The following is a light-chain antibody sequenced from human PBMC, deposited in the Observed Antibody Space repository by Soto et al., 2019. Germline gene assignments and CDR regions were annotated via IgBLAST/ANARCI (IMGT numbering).Light chain of an antibody. Sequence: QSVLTQPASVSGSPGQSLTISCTGTNSDIGGRKYVSWYQHHPGTAPKLIIYEVSNRPSGVSNRFSGSKSGNTTSLTISGLQAADEGDYYCSSDANTTVFVTGNKLNVL. V-gene: IGLV2-14*01. J-gene: IGLJ1*01. CDR3: SSDANTTV. CDR2: EVS. CDR1: NSDIGGRKY.